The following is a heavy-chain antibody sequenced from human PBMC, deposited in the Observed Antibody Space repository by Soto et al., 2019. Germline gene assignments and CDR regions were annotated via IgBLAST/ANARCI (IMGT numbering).Heavy chain of an antibody. V-gene: IGHV4-39*01. D-gene: IGHD3-3*01. CDR1: GGSISSSSYY. Sequence: SETLSLTCTVSGGSISSSSYYWGWIRQPPGKGLEWIGSIYYSGSTYYNPSLKSRVTISVDTSKNQFSLKLSSVTAADTAVYYCARALIIPAEQHYYYYYGMDVWGQGTTVTVSS. J-gene: IGHJ6*02. CDR3: ARALIIPAEQHYYYYYGMDV. CDR2: IYYSGST.